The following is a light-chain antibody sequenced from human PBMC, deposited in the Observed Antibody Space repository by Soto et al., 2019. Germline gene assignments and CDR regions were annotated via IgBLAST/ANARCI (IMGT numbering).Light chain of an antibody. CDR3: SSYAGTPYV. CDR2: DVN. J-gene: IGLJ1*01. Sequence: QSALTQPPSASGSPGQSVTISCTGTSSDIGAYKYVSWYQQHPGKAPKLMIYDVNKRPSVVPDRFSGSKSGTTASLTVSGLQAEDEADYYCSSYAGTPYVFGTGTKVTVL. CDR1: SSDIGAYKY. V-gene: IGLV2-8*01.